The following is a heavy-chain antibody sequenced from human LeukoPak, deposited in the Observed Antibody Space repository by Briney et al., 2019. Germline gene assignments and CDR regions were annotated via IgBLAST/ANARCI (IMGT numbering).Heavy chain of an antibody. CDR1: GFTFSSYA. D-gene: IGHD2-2*01. CDR2: ISGSGGTT. J-gene: IGHJ6*02. Sequence: GGSLRLSCAASGFTFSSYAMSWVRQAPGKGLEWVSGISGSGGTTYYADSVKGRFTISRDNAKNSLYLQMNSLRAEDTAVYYCARDQGSTSSNHDAGLDVWGQGTTVTVSS. V-gene: IGHV3-23*01. CDR3: ARDQGSTSSNHDAGLDV.